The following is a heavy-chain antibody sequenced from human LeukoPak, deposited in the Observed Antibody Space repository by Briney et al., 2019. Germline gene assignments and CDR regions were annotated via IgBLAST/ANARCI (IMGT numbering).Heavy chain of an antibody. V-gene: IGHV4-31*03. CDR3: ARENRYCSSTSCSTFDD. CDR2: IYYSGST. J-gene: IGHJ4*02. CDR1: GGSISSGGYY. Sequence: SETLSLPCTVSGGSISSGGYYWSWIRQHPGQGLEWIGYIYYSGSTYYNPLLKSRVTISVYTSKNQFSLKLSSVTTADTAVYYCARENRYCSSTSCSTFDDWGQGTLVTVSS. D-gene: IGHD2-2*01.